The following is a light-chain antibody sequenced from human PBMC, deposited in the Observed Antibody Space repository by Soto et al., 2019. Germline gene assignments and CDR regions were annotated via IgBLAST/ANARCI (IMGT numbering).Light chain of an antibody. J-gene: IGKJ5*01. CDR3: QQYNNWPPIT. V-gene: IGKV3-15*01. Sequence: ETVMTQSPATLSVSPGEGATLSCRASQSVSINLAWYQQKPGQAPRLLIYGASTRATGSPARFSGSGSGTEFTITISSLQSEDFAVYYCQQYNNWPPITVGQGTRLEIK. CDR1: QSVSIN. CDR2: GAS.